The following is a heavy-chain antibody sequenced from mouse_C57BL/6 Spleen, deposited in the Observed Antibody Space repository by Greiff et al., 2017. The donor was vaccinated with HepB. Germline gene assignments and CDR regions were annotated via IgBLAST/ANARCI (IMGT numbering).Heavy chain of an antibody. CDR3: AREGGLRRPAWFAY. CDR1: GYTFTDYY. V-gene: IGHV1-26*01. D-gene: IGHD2-4*01. CDR2: INPKNGGT. J-gene: IGHJ3*01. Sequence: EVQLQQSGPELVKPGASVKISCKASGYTFTDYYMNWVKQSHGKSLEWIGDINPKNGGTSYNQKFKGKAKLTEDKSSSTAYMELRSLTSEDSAVYYCAREGGLRRPAWFAYWGQGTLVTVSA.